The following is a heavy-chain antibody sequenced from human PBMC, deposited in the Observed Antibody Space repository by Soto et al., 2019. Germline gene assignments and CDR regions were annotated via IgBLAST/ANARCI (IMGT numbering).Heavy chain of an antibody. CDR1: GFTFSSHN. J-gene: IGHJ4*02. D-gene: IGHD4-17*01. CDR2: ISTWSSYT. Sequence: EVQLVESGGGLVKPGVSLRLSCTATGFTFSSHNMNWVRQAPGKGLEWVSYISTWSSYTFYADSVKGRFTISRDNAKNSLFLQMNSLRAEDTAVYYCARATHDYGALDYWGQGALVTVSS. V-gene: IGHV3-21*01. CDR3: ARATHDYGALDY.